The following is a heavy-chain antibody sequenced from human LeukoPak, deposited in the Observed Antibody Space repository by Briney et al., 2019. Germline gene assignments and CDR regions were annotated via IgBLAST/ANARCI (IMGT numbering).Heavy chain of an antibody. CDR3: ARETSWASERTNWFDP. Sequence: GGSLRLSCAASGFTFSSYAMHWVRQAPGKGLEWVAVISYDGSNKYYADSEKGRFTISRDNSKNTLYLQMNSLRAEDTAVYYCARETSWASERTNWFDPWGQGTLVTVSS. J-gene: IGHJ5*02. CDR1: GFTFSSYA. V-gene: IGHV3-30-3*01. CDR2: ISYDGSNK. D-gene: IGHD2-2*01.